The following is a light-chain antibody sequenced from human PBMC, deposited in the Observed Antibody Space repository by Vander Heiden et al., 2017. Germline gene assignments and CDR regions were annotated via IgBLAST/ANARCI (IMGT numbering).Light chain of an antibody. CDR2: KDS. CDR3: QSADSSGTYGVV. J-gene: IGLJ2*01. CDR1: ALPKQY. V-gene: IGLV3-25*03. Sequence: SYELTQPPSVSVSPGQTARITCSGDALPKQYAYWYQQKPGQAPVLVIYKDSERPSGIPERFSGSSSGTTVTLTISGVQAEVEADYYCQSADSSGTYGVVLGGGPQL.